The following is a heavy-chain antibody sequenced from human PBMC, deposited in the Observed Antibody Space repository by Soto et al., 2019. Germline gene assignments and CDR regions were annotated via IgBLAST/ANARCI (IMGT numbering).Heavy chain of an antibody. CDR1: GFTFSSYA. CDR2: ISSNGGST. D-gene: IGHD5-12*01. J-gene: IGHJ2*01. Sequence: EVQLVESGGGLVQPGGSLRLSCAASGFTFSSYAMHWVRQAPGKGLEYVSAISSNGGSTYYANSVKGRFTISRDNSKNTLYLQMGSLRAEDIAVYYCARDSVATIPYWYFDLWGRGTLVTVSS. CDR3: ARDSVATIPYWYFDL. V-gene: IGHV3-64*01.